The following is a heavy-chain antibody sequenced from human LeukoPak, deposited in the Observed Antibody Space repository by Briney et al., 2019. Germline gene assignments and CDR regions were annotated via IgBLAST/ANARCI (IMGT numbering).Heavy chain of an antibody. CDR2: ISGSGGGP. D-gene: IGHD6-19*01. CDR3: AKTTTGYSSGRYPGWPVDY. J-gene: IGHJ4*02. Sequence: GGSLRLSCAASGFTFSSYAVSWVRQAPEKGLEWVSAISGSGGGPYYADSVKGRFTISRDNSKNTLYLQMNSLSTEDKAVYYCAKTTTGYSSGRYPGWPVDYWGQGTLVTVSS. V-gene: IGHV3-23*01. CDR1: GFTFSSYA.